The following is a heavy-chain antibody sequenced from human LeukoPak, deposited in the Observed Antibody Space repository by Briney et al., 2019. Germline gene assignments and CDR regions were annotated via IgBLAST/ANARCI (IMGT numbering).Heavy chain of an antibody. Sequence: PGGSLRLSCAASGFTFSSYAMHWVRQAPGKGLEWVAVISYDGSNKYYADSVKGRFTISRDNYKNTLYLQMNSLRAEDTAVYYCARLVSGQSSGNDCDYWRQGTLVTVSS. D-gene: IGHD5-12*01. J-gene: IGHJ4*02. CDR2: ISYDGSNK. V-gene: IGHV3-30*04. CDR3: ARLVSGQSSGNDCDY. CDR1: GFTFSSYA.